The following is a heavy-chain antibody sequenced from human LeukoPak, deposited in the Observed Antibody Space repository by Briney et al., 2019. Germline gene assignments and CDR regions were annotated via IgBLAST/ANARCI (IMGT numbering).Heavy chain of an antibody. D-gene: IGHD6-19*01. Sequence: ASVKVSCKASGYTITGYYIHWVRQAPGQGLEWMGWINPNSGGTNYAQQFQGRVTMTRDTSISTAYMELSSLRSDDTAVYYCARSYSSGPFDFWGQGTLVTVSS. V-gene: IGHV1-2*02. CDR1: GYTITGYY. CDR3: ARSYSSGPFDF. J-gene: IGHJ4*02. CDR2: INPNSGGT.